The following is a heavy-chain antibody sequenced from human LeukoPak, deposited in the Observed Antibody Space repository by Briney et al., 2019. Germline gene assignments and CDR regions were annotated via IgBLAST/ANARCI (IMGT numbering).Heavy chain of an antibody. V-gene: IGHV4-59*01. J-gene: IGHJ3*02. CDR1: GGSMSHYY. CDR3: AREGCSSTSCYKGDAFDI. CDR2: TSYSGDA. D-gene: IGHD2-2*02. Sequence: SETLSLTCSVFGGSMSHYYWNWVRQSPGKGLEWIGYTSYSGDAKYSPSLQSRVTISADTSKNRFSLKLGSVTAADTAMYYCAREGCSSTSCYKGDAFDIWGQGTMVTVSS.